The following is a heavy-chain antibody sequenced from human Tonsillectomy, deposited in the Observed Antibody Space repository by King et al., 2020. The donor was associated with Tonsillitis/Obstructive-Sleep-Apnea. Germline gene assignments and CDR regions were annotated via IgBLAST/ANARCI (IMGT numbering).Heavy chain of an antibody. D-gene: IGHD6-19*01. CDR1: GGSISSSSYY. Sequence: QLQESGPGLVKPSETLSLTCTVSGGSISSSSYYWGWIRQPPGKGLEWIGSIYYSGSTYYNPSLKSRVTISVDTSKNQFSLKLSSVTAADTAVYYCARSAPQSTNGYSSGWYYFDYWGQGTLVTVSS. V-gene: IGHV4-39*01. CDR2: IYYSGST. J-gene: IGHJ4*02. CDR3: ARSAPQSTNGYSSGWYYFDY.